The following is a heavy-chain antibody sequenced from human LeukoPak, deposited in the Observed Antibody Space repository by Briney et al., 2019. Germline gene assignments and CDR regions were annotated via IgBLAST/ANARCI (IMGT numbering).Heavy chain of an antibody. J-gene: IGHJ4*02. D-gene: IGHD2-2*01. Sequence: PSETLSLTCTVSGGSLSSHYWTWIRQPPGKGLEQIGHIYSTGTTSYNPSLNSRLTISLDTSRNQFSLKLTSVTAADTAVYFCARFSSGCSTASCYLTYWGQGTLVTVSS. CDR1: GGSLSSHY. CDR3: ARFSSGCSTASCYLTY. CDR2: IYSTGTT. V-gene: IGHV4-59*11.